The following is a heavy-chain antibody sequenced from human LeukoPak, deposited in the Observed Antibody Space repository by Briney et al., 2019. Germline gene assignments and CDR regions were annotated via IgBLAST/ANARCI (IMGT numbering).Heavy chain of an antibody. CDR3: AREYSSSSGRAFDI. CDR2: ISSSSSTT. J-gene: IGHJ3*02. Sequence: GGSLRLSCAASGFTLSTYTMNWVRQAPGKGLQWFSYISSSSSTTYYADSVKGRFTISRDNAKNSLYLQMNSLRDEDTAVYYCAREYSSSSGRAFDIWGQGTMVTVSS. V-gene: IGHV3-48*02. D-gene: IGHD6-6*01. CDR1: GFTLSTYT.